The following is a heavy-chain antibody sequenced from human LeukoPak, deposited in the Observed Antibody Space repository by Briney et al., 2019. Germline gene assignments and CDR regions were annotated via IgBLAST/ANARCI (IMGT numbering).Heavy chain of an antibody. D-gene: IGHD5-18*01. J-gene: IGHJ4*02. CDR1: GFTFSTFA. V-gene: IGHV3-23*01. Sequence: GGSLRLSCAASGFTFSTFALSWVRQAPGKGLEWVSAIGGGGDSTYYADSVKGRFTISRDNSKNTLYLQMNSLRAEDTAVYYCAKEGTYSKESYFDYWGQGTLVTVSS. CDR2: IGGGGDST. CDR3: AKEGTYSKESYFDY.